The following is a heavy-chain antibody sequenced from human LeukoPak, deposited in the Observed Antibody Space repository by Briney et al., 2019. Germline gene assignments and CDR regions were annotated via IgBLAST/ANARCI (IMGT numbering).Heavy chain of an antibody. CDR1: GGSISSYY. D-gene: IGHD3-10*01. CDR2: IYYSGST. V-gene: IGHV4-59*01. J-gene: IGHJ6*02. Sequence: SETLSLTCTVSGGSISSYYWSWIRQPPGKGLEWIGYIYYSGSTNYNPPLKSRVTISADTSKNQFSLKLSSVTAADTAVYYCARDAGGSGRHYYYGMDVWGQGTTVTVSS. CDR3: ARDAGGSGRHYYYGMDV.